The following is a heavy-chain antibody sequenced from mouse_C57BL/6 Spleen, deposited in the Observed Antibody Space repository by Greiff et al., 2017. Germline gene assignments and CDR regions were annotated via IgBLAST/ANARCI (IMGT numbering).Heavy chain of an antibody. D-gene: IGHD2-4*01. CDR3: ARTGYYDYDGAWFAY. Sequence: QVQLQQPGAELVMPGASVKLSCKASGYTFTSYWMHWVKQRPGQGLEWIGEIDPSDSYTKYNQTFKGKSTLTVDKSSSTASMQLRSLTSDASPVYDCARTGYYDYDGAWFAYWGQGTLVTVSA. CDR1: GYTFTSYW. CDR2: IDPSDSYT. V-gene: IGHV1-69*01. J-gene: IGHJ3*01.